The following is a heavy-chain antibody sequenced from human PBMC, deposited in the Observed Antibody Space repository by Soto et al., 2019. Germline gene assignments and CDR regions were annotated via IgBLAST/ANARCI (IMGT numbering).Heavy chain of an antibody. D-gene: IGHD4-17*01. CDR2: ISSSGGTT. CDR3: ATTVTAYFDY. CDR1: GFTFSSYE. V-gene: IGHV3-48*03. J-gene: IGHJ4*02. Sequence: GGSLRLSCAASGFTFSSYEMNWVRQAPGKGLEWVSYISSSGGTTYYADSVKGRFTISRDNSKNTLYLQMNGLRAEDTAVYYCATTVTAYFDYWGQGTLVTVSS.